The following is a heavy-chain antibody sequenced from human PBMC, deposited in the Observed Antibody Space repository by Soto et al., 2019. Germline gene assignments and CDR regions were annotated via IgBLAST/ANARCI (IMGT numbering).Heavy chain of an antibody. Sequence: GASGKVSCKAAGYTFTGYYIHWVRQAPGQGLEWMGWINPNSGGTNYAQKFQGRVTMTRDTSISTAYMELSRLRSDDTAVYYCAARSWDYYYYGMDVWGQGTTVTVSS. CDR2: INPNSGGT. CDR3: AARSWDYYYYGMDV. J-gene: IGHJ6*02. D-gene: IGHD3-16*01. V-gene: IGHV1-2*02. CDR1: GYTFTGYY.